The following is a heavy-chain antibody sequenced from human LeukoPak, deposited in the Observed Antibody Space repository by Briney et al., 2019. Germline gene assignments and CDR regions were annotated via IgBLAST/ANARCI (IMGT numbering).Heavy chain of an antibody. J-gene: IGHJ4*02. CDR2: IYYSGST. D-gene: IGHD2-2*01. CDR1: GGSISSYY. Sequence: PSETLSLTRTVSGGSISSYYWSWIRQPPGKGLEWIGYIYYSGSTNYNPSLKSRVTISVDTSKNQFSLKLSSVTAADTAVYYCARELSYCSSTSCYPAYYFDYWGQGTLVTVSS. CDR3: ARELSYCSSTSCYPAYYFDY. V-gene: IGHV4-59*01.